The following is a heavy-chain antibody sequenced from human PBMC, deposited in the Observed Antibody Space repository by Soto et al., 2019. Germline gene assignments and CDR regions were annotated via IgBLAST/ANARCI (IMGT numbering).Heavy chain of an antibody. J-gene: IGHJ4*02. CDR3: AVWGGHHSNY. CDR1: GFRFSSYW. CDR2: IDPDGRVG. Sequence: EVQLLGSGGGLVQPGGSLRLSCVASGFRFSSYWINWVRQTPGMGLEWVANIDPDGRVGSYVDSVKGRFTTSRDNAKNPLYLQMNSLRADDTAVYFCAVWGGHHSNYWGQGILVTVSS. V-gene: IGHV3-7*03. D-gene: IGHD3-16*01.